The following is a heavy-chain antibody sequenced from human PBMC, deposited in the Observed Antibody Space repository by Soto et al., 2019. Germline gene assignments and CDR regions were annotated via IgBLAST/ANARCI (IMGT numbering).Heavy chain of an antibody. CDR3: AKGPSLGATGHPDYFDY. D-gene: IGHD1-26*01. Sequence: EVQLLESGGGLVQPGGSLRLSCAASGFTFSSYAMSWVRQAPGKGLEWVSAISGSGGSTYYADSVKGRFTISRDNSKNTLYLQMNSLRAEDTAVYYGAKGPSLGATGHPDYFDYWGQGTLVTVSS. CDR2: ISGSGGST. V-gene: IGHV3-23*01. CDR1: GFTFSSYA. J-gene: IGHJ4*02.